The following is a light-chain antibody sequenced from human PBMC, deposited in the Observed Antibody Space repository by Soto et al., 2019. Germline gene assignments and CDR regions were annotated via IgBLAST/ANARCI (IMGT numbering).Light chain of an antibody. CDR1: RTINTY. J-gene: IGKJ4*01. CDR3: QQYNNWPRT. V-gene: IGKV1-39*01. Sequence: DVRMTQSPSSLSASVGDTITITCRASRTINTYLNWFQQKPGEPPRLLIYGASTLHDGVPSRFSGSGSGTDFTLTISSLRSEDFAVYYCQQYNNWPRTFGGGTKVDI. CDR2: GAS.